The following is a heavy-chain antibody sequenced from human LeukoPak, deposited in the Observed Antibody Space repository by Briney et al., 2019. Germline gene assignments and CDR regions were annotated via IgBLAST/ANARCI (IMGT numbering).Heavy chain of an antibody. J-gene: IGHJ6*02. CDR1: GGSLSNYY. V-gene: IGHV4-59*07. CDR3: ARAPRGEIDAASGFYCVDV. Sequence: SDILSLTHILSGGSLSNYYWTWIRQPPGRGVEGIGFSHYRGSSNYDPSLKSRVTISVLPSTNQFSLKLKSVTAADTAVYHCARAPRGEIDAASGFYCVDVWGQGTTVTVSS. CDR2: SHYRGSS. D-gene: IGHD3-22*01.